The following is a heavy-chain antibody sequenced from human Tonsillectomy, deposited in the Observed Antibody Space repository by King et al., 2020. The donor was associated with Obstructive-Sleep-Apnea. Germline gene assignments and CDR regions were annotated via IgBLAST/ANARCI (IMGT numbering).Heavy chain of an antibody. CDR1: GFTFSSYS. J-gene: IGHJ4*02. V-gene: IGHV3-21*01. CDR3: ARDTRGDYVFDY. D-gene: IGHD4-17*01. CDR2: ISSSSSYI. Sequence: VQLVESGGGLVKPGGSLRLSCAASGFTFSSYSMNWVRQAPGKGLEWVSSISSSSSYIYYADSVKGRFTISRDNAKNSLYLQMNSLRAEDTAVYYCARDTRGDYVFDYWRQGTLVTVSS.